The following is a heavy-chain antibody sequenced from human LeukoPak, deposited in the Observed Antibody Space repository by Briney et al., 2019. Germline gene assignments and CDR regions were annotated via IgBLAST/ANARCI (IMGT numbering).Heavy chain of an antibody. V-gene: IGHV1-18*01. CDR3: ARVLAHPNSGYDYWLSWSLSSPPLPDAFDI. CDR1: GYTFTSYG. CDR2: ISAYNGNT. Sequence: HRASVKVSCKASGYTFTSYGISWVRQAPGQGLEWMGWISAYNGNTNYAQKLQGRVTMTTDTSTSTAYMELRSLRSDDTAVYYCARVLAHPNSGYDYWLSWSLSSPPLPDAFDIWGQGTMVTVSS. D-gene: IGHD5-12*01. J-gene: IGHJ3*02.